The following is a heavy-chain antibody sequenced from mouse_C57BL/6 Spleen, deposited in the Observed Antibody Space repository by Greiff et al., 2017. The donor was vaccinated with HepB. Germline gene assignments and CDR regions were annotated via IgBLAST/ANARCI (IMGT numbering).Heavy chain of an antibody. V-gene: IGHV1-4*01. Sequence: VKLQESGAELARPGASVKMSCKASGYTFTSYTMHWVKQRPGQGLEWIGYINPSSGYTKYNQKFKDKATLTADKSSSTAYMQLSSLTSEDSAVYYCARGYYGSSYGLGFAYWGQGTLVTVSA. CDR3: ARGYYGSSYGLGFAY. CDR2: INPSSGYT. CDR1: GYTFTSYT. D-gene: IGHD1-1*01. J-gene: IGHJ3*01.